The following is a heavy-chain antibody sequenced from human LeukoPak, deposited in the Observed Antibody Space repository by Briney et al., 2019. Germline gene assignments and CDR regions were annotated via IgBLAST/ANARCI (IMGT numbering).Heavy chain of an antibody. CDR2: ISEGDGST. D-gene: IGHD2-21*01. V-gene: IGHV3-23*01. J-gene: IGHJ6*04. CDR1: GFTFNTYA. CDR3: AKADCGSITCYVKDV. Sequence: GGSLTLSCVASGFTFNTYAMNWVPQAPGKKLPWVSAISEGDGSTMYADSVKGRFTISTDKSKNTLYLQMNSLRAEDSAVYYCAKADCGSITCYVKDVWGKGTTVTVSS.